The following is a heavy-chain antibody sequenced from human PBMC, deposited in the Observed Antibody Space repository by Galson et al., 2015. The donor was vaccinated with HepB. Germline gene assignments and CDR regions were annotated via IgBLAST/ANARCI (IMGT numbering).Heavy chain of an antibody. D-gene: IGHD4/OR15-4a*01. J-gene: IGHJ6*03. V-gene: IGHV4-39*07. CDR3: ASNLRVLAQSYYYYYYMDV. Sequence: SETLSLTCTVSGDSISNNIYWVWIRQPPGKGLEWIGSTYYRGSTTYNPSLKSRVTISVDTSKNQFSLKLSSVTAADTAVYYCASNLRVLAQSYYYYYYMDVWGKGTTVTVSS. CDR2: TYYRGST. CDR1: GDSISNNIY.